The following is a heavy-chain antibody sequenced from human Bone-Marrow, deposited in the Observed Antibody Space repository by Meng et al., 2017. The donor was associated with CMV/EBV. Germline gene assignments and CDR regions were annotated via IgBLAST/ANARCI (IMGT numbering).Heavy chain of an antibody. CDR2: INWNGGST. V-gene: IGHV3-20*04. CDR3: ARGATLLGATTIPYGMDV. Sequence: SCAASGFTFSSYWMHWVRQAPGKGLEWVSGINWNGGSTGYADSVKGRFTISRDNAKNAQYLQMDSLRAEDTGLYYCARGATLLGATTIPYGMDVWGQGTTVTVSS. J-gene: IGHJ6*02. D-gene: IGHD1-26*01. CDR1: GFTFSSYW.